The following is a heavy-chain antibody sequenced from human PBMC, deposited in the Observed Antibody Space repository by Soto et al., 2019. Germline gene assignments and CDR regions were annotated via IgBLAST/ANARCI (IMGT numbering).Heavy chain of an antibody. CDR1: GGSVNNRTYY. D-gene: IGHD4-17*01. V-gene: IGHV4-61*01. CDR2: VYYSGTT. CDR3: ARTTAVPNTLRSRYYFDY. Sequence: QVQLQESGPGRLKPSETLSLTCSVSGGSVNNRTYYWSWIRQPPGKRLEWIGYVYYSGTTNYNPSLKSRVSISVDTSKNQFSLSLSSVTAADTALYYCARTTAVPNTLRSRYYFDYWGQGTLVTVSS. J-gene: IGHJ4*02.